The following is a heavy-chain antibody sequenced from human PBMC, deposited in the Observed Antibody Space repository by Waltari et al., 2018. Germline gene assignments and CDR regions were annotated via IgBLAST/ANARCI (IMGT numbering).Heavy chain of an antibody. Sequence: EVQLVESGGGLVQPGGALRLSCAASGFRFSDFWMSWVRQAPEKGLEWVATMNQDGSAKLYVDSVRGRFTVSRDNAKNTVYLQMNSLRVEDTAVYYCARDTPGDGIDYWGQGTLVTVSS. D-gene: IGHD7-27*01. CDR3: ARDTPGDGIDY. J-gene: IGHJ4*02. CDR2: MNQDGSAK. V-gene: IGHV3-7*01. CDR1: GFRFSDFW.